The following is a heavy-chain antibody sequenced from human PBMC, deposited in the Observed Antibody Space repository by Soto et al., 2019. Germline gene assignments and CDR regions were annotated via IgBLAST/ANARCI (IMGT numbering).Heavy chain of an antibody. CDR3: ARGMGYCSSTSCYQYYYYGMDD. CDR2: IIPIFGTA. J-gene: IGHJ6*02. D-gene: IGHD2-2*01. V-gene: IGHV1-69*06. CDR1: GGTFSSYA. Sequence: GASVKVSCKASGGTFSSYAISWVRQARGQGLEWMGGIIPIFGTANYAQKFKGRVTITADKSTSTGYMELSSLRSENTAVYYCARGMGYCSSTSCYQYYYYGMDDWG.